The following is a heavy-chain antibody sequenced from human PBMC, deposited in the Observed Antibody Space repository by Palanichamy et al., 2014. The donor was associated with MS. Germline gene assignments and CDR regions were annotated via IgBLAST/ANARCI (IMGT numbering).Heavy chain of an antibody. CDR3: ARHLDSSGYYYDHYYYGMDV. CDR1: GGSISSSRYY. Sequence: QLQLQESGPGLVKPSETLSLTCSVSGGSISSSRYYWGWIRQPPGKGLEWVGTIYYSGTTYYNPSLKSRVTISVDTSKNQFSLKLSSVTVADTAVYYCARHLDSSGYYYDHYYYGMDVWGQGTTVTVSS. J-gene: IGHJ6*02. D-gene: IGHD3-22*01. V-gene: IGHV4-39*01. CDR2: IYYSGTT.